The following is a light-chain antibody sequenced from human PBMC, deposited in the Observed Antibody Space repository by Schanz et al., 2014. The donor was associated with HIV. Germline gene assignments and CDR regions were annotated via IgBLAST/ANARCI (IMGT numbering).Light chain of an antibody. J-gene: IGKJ1*01. V-gene: IGKV1-17*01. CDR2: DAS. CDR3: LQLSTFPWT. CDR1: QDIRDD. Sequence: DIQMTQSPSSLSASVGDRVTITCRASQDIRDDLGWYQQNPGKAPKRLIYDASSLQRGVPSRFSGSGSGTDFTLTISSLQPEDFATYYCLQLSTFPWTCGQGTKVDTK.